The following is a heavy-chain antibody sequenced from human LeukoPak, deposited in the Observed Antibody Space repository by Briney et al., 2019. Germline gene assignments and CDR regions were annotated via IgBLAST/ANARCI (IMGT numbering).Heavy chain of an antibody. CDR2: IWYGGSNK. CDR3: AKDLSAALTGCDY. CDR1: GFTFSSYS. D-gene: IGHD2/OR15-2a*01. V-gene: IGHV3-30*02. J-gene: IGHJ4*02. Sequence: GGSLGLSCAASGFTFSSYSMNWVRQAPGKGLEWVAVIWYGGSNKYYADSVKGRFTISRDNSKNTLYLQMNSLRAEDTALYYCAKDLSAALTGCDYWGQGTLVTVSS.